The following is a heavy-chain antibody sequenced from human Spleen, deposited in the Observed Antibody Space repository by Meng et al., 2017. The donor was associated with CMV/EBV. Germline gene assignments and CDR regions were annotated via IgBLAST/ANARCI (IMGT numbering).Heavy chain of an antibody. D-gene: IGHD2-2*01. Sequence: YTFTGYYVHWVPQAPGQGLEWMGLINPDSGGTNFAQRFQGRVTMTRDTSIRTAYMELSRLRFDDTAVYYCARDLRCGSTSCPHWYFDLWGRGTLVTVPQ. CDR2: INPDSGGT. CDR1: YTFTGYY. V-gene: IGHV1-2*02. CDR3: ARDLRCGSTSCPHWYFDL. J-gene: IGHJ2*01.